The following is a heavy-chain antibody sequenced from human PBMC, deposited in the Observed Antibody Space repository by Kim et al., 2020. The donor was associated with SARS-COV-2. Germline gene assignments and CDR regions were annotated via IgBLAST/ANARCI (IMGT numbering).Heavy chain of an antibody. V-gene: IGHV1-3*01. CDR3: ARGSGWALDY. D-gene: IGHD6-19*01. Sequence: TKLSQKFRGRVTITREKYASTAYMELTSLRSEDTAIYYCARGSGWALDYWGQGTLITVAS. CDR2: T. J-gene: IGHJ4*02.